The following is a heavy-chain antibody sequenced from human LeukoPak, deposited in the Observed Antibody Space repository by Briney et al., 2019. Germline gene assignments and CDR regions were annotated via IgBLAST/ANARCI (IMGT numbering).Heavy chain of an antibody. J-gene: IGHJ5*02. D-gene: IGHD6-19*01. CDR1: GYTFTSYY. CDR2: INPSGGST. CDR3: ARDHPDSSGWYVGYNWFDP. Sequence: ASVKVSCKACGYTFTSYYMHWVRQAPGQGLEWMGIINPSGGSTSYAQKFQGRVTMTRDTSTSTVYMGLSSLRSEDTAVYYCARDHPDSSGWYVGYNWFDPWGQGTLVTVSS. V-gene: IGHV1-46*01.